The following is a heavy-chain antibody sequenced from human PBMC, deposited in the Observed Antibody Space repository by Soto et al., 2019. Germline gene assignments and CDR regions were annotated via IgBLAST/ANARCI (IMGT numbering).Heavy chain of an antibody. CDR2: INWKSDI. J-gene: IGHJ4*02. Sequence: QTGGSLRLSCAASGFTFGSYGMHWVRQAPGKGLEWVSGINWKSDIGYADSVKGRFTISRDNAENSLYLQMNSLRAEDTALYYCAISQDRGGRTTSIYWGQGTQVTVSS. CDR3: AISQDRGGRTTSIY. V-gene: IGHV3-9*01. D-gene: IGHD3-16*01. CDR1: GFTFGSYG.